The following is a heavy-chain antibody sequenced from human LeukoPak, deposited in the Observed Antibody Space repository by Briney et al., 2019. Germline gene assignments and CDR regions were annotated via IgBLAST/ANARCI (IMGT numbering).Heavy chain of an antibody. D-gene: IGHD3-10*02. CDR2: IYYSGST. Sequence: SETLSLTCAVSGGSISSSNWWSWVRQPPGKGLEWIGEIYYSGSTYYNPSLKSRVTISVDTSKNQFSLKLSSVTAADTAVYYCARHPALMFGAFDIWGQGTMVTVSS. J-gene: IGHJ3*02. CDR3: ARHPALMFGAFDI. CDR1: GGSISSSNW. V-gene: IGHV4-4*02.